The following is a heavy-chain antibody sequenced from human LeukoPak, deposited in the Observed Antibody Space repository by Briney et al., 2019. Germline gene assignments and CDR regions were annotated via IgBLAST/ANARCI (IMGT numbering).Heavy chain of an antibody. V-gene: IGHV4-34*01. CDR3: ARVTYDFWSGYYTRENDYYYGMDV. J-gene: IGHJ6*02. D-gene: IGHD3-3*01. CDR2: INHSGST. CDR1: GGSFSGYY. Sequence: SETLSLTCAVYGGSFSGYYWSWIRQPPGKGLEWIGEINHSGSTNYNPSLKSRVTISVDTSKNQFSLKLSSVTAADTAVYYCARVTYDFWSGYYTRENDYYYGMDVWGQGTTVTVSS.